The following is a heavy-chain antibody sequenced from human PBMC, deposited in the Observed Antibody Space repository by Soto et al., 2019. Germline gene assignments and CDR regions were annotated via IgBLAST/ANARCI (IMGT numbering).Heavy chain of an antibody. CDR1: GGSISVEHYH. Sequence: QVQLQESDPGLVRPSQTLSLTCTVSGGSISVEHYHWTWIPQPPGKGLEWIGYIHYSGIVYSNPSRQCRLSISVAMYNYLFSLQLANVIAADTAVYFCDKEDFGGDRDYYALDGWGQGATVTVSS. CDR3: DKEDFGGDRDYYALDG. V-gene: IGHV4-30-4*01. J-gene: IGHJ6*02. D-gene: IGHD2-21*02. CDR2: IHYSGIV.